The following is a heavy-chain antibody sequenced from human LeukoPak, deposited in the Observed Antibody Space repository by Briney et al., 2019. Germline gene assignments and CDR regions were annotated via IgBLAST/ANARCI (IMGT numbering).Heavy chain of an antibody. CDR1: GYTFTSYD. D-gene: IGHD6-13*01. CDR2: MNPNSGNT. Sequence: ASVKVSCKASGYTFTSYDINWVRQATGQGLEWMGWMNPNSGNTGYAQKFQGRVTMTRNTSISTAYMELSGLRSEDTAVYYCARVMSIAVAGSNWFDPWGQGTLVTVSS. CDR3: ARVMSIAVAGSNWFDP. J-gene: IGHJ5*02. V-gene: IGHV1-8*01.